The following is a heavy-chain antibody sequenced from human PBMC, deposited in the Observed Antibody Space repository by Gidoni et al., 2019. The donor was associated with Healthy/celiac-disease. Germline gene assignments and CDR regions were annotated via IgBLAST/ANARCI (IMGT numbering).Heavy chain of an antibody. J-gene: IGHJ5*02. D-gene: IGHD1-1*01. CDR3: ARRGTPGWFDP. CDR2: INHSGST. Sequence: QVQLQQWGAGLLKPSETLSLTCAVYGGSFSGYYWSWSRQPPGKGLEWIGEINHSGSTNYNPSLKSRVTISVDTSKNQFSLKLSSVTAADTAVYYCARRGTPGWFDPWGQGTLVTVSS. CDR1: GGSFSGYY. V-gene: IGHV4-34*01.